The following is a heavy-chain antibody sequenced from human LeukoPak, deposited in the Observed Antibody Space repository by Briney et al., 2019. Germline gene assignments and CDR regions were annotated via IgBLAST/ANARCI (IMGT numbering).Heavy chain of an antibody. V-gene: IGHV1-2*02. Sequence: ASVKLSCKASGYTFTGYYMHWVRQAPGQGLEWMGWINPNSGGTNYAQKFQGRVTMTRDTSISTAYMELSRLRSDDTAVYYCARVPHPITMVRGVIIWFDPWGQGTLVTVSS. D-gene: IGHD3-10*01. CDR1: GYTFTGYY. CDR3: ARVPHPITMVRGVIIWFDP. CDR2: INPNSGGT. J-gene: IGHJ5*02.